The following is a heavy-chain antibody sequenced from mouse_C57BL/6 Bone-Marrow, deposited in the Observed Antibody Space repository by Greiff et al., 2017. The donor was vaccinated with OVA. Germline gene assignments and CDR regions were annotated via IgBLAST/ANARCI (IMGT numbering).Heavy chain of an antibody. V-gene: IGHV1-59*01. CDR1: GYTFTSYW. Sequence: QVQLQQSGAELVRPGTSVKLSCKASGYTFTSYWMHWVKQRPGQGLEWIGVIDPSDSYTNYNQKFKGKATLTVDTSSSTAYMQLSSLTSGDSAVYYCARRLGRSWGQGTTLTVSS. CDR2: IDPSDSYT. D-gene: IGHD4-1*01. CDR3: ARRLGRS. J-gene: IGHJ2*01.